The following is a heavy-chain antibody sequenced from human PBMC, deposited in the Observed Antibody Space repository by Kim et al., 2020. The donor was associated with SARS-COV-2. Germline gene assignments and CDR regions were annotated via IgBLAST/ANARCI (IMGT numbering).Heavy chain of an antibody. CDR3: ARRGVVITYHFDY. Sequence: YNPSLTSRVTIPVDTSKNQFSLMLSSVTAADTAVYYCARRGVVITYHFDYWGQGTLVTVSS. D-gene: IGHD3-22*01. V-gene: IGHV4-39*01. J-gene: IGHJ4*02.